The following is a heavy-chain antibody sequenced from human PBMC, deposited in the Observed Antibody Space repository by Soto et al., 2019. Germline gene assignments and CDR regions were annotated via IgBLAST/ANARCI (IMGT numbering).Heavy chain of an antibody. V-gene: IGHV1-18*01. CDR2: ISTNKGNT. CDR1: GYTFTSYG. Sequence: QVQLVQSGPEGKKPGASVKVSCKTSGYTFTSYGISWVRKAPGQGLEWMGWISTNKGNTNYAQKFLGRVTMTTDTSTSTGYMELRSLRSDDTAVYYCATRSTAFDYWGQGTLVTVSS. CDR3: ATRSTAFDY. J-gene: IGHJ4*02.